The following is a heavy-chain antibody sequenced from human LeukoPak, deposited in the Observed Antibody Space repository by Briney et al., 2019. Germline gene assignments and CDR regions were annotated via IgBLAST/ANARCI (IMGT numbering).Heavy chain of an antibody. Sequence: GGSLRLSCAASGFTFSSYWMSWVRQAPGKGLEWVANIKQDGSEKYYVDSVKGRFTISRDNAKNSLYLQMNSLRAEDTAVYYCARDKQEWELPGAFDIWGQGTMVTVSS. CDR3: ARDKQEWELPGAFDI. CDR2: IKQDGSEK. V-gene: IGHV3-7*01. CDR1: GFTFSSYW. D-gene: IGHD1-26*01. J-gene: IGHJ3*02.